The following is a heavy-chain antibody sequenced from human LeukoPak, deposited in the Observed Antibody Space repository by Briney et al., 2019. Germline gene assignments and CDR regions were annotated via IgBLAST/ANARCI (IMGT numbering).Heavy chain of an antibody. CDR2: ISYDGSNK. J-gene: IGHJ4*02. CDR3: AREGRYRNDVDY. V-gene: IGHV3-30*03. D-gene: IGHD1-1*01. CDR1: GFTFSSYG. Sequence: GGSLRLSCAASGFTFSSYGMHWVRQAPGKGLEWVAVISYDGSNKYYADSVKGRFTISRDNSKNTLYLQMNSLRAEDTAVYYCAREGRYRNDVDYWGQGTLVTVSS.